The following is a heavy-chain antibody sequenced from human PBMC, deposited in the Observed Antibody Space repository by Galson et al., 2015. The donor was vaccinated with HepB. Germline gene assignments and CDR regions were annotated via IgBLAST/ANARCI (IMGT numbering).Heavy chain of an antibody. Sequence: TLSLTCTVSGGSISSGSHYWSWIRQPAGKGLEWIGRIYSSGSTNYNPSLKSRVTMSVDTSKNQFSLKLSSVTAADTAVYYCARAGDIALVWGQGTLVTVSS. D-gene: IGHD2-8*01. CDR2: IYSSGST. J-gene: IGHJ4*02. CDR3: ARAGDIALV. V-gene: IGHV4-61*02. CDR1: GGSISSGSHY.